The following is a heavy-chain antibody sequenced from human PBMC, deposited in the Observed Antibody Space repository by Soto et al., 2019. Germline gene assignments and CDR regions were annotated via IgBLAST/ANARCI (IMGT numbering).Heavy chain of an antibody. Sequence: SGPTLVNPTQTLTLTCTFSGFSLTNTGVTVGWIRQPPGKALEWLALMYWHDDKRYNSSLRNRLTIAKDTSKCRVVLTLANVGPVDTATYFCAHSYFEIWTGPFYSWGRGTVFTVSS. V-gene: IGHV2-5*01. CDR2: MYWHDDK. J-gene: IGHJ5*01. D-gene: IGHD3-9*01. CDR1: GFSLTNTGVT. CDR3: AHSYFEIWTGPFYS.